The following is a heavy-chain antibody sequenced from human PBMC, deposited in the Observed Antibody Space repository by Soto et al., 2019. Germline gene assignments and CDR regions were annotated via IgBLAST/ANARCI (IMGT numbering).Heavy chain of an antibody. V-gene: IGHV1-69*13. Sequence: SVKVSCKASGGTFSSYAISWVRQAPGQGLEWMGGIIPIFGTANYAQKFQGRVTITADESTSTAYMELSSLRSEDTAVYYCARDYGDYVFAWFDPWGQGTLVTASS. CDR1: GGTFSSYA. CDR3: ARDYGDYVFAWFDP. CDR2: IIPIFGTA. D-gene: IGHD4-17*01. J-gene: IGHJ5*02.